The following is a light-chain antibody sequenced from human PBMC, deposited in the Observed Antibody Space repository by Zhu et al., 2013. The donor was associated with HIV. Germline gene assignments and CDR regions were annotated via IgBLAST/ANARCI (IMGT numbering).Light chain of an antibody. CDR1: ESVGGN. J-gene: IGKJ4*01. Sequence: EIVLTQSPTSLSVSPGERATLSCRASESVGGNLAWYQQRPGQALRLLIHGASNRATGIPPRFSGSGSGTEFTLSISSFQSEDSALYYCQQYTDWPPLTFGGGTKVEIK. CDR2: GAS. V-gene: IGKV3-15*01. CDR3: QQYTDWPPLT.